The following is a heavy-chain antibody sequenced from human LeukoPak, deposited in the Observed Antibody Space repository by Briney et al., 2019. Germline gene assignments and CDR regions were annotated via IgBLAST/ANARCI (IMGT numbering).Heavy chain of an antibody. V-gene: IGHV4-34*01. J-gene: IGHJ4*02. CDR3: ARDAPYYDYVWGSP. Sequence: SETLSLTCAVYGGSFSGYYWSWIRQPPGKGLEWIGEINHSGSTNYNPSLKSRVTISVDTSKNQFSLKLSSVTAADTAVYHCARDAPYYDYVWGSPWGQGTLVTVSS. D-gene: IGHD3-16*01. CDR2: INHSGST. CDR1: GGSFSGYY.